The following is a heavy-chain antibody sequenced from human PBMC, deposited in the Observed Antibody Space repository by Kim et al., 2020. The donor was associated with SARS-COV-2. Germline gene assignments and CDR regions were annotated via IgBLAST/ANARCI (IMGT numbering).Heavy chain of an antibody. CDR3: ARWKGDSSGLDY. V-gene: IGHV3-30*04. J-gene: IGHJ4*02. CDR1: GFTFSSYA. Sequence: GGSLRLSCAASGFTFSSYAMHWVRQAPGKGLEWVAVISYDGSNKYYADSVKGRFTISRDNSKNTLYLQMNSLRAEDTAVYYCARWKGDSSGLDYWGQGTLVTVSS. D-gene: IGHD3-22*01. CDR2: ISYDGSNK.